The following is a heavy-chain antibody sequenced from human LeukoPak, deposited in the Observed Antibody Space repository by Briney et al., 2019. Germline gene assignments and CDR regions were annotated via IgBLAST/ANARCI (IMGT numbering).Heavy chain of an antibody. V-gene: IGHV3-33*01. D-gene: IGHD4-17*01. J-gene: IGHJ4*02. CDR1: GFTFSSYG. CDR3: ARVGYGETIDY. Sequence: GGSLRLSCAASGFTFSSYGMHWVRQAPGKGLEWVAVIWYDGSNKYYADSVKGRFTISRDNSKNTLYLQMNSLRAEDTAVYYCARVGYGETIDYWGQGTLVTVSS. CDR2: IWYDGSNK.